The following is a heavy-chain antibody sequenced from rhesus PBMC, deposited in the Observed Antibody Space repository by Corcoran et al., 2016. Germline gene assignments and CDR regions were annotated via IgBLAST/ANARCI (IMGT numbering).Heavy chain of an antibody. D-gene: IGHD3-16*01. CDR1: GGSISSNY. V-gene: IGHV4-147*01. CDR2: IYCGSGTP. CDR3: ARDQPNYRGFDY. J-gene: IGHJ4*01. Sequence: QVQLQESGPGLVKPSETLSLTCAVSGGSISSNYWNWIRQSPGKGLEWIGYIYCGSGTPSYNPSLKSRVTISTDTSKNQFYLKLSSVTAADTAVYYCARDQPNYRGFDYWGQGVLVTVSS.